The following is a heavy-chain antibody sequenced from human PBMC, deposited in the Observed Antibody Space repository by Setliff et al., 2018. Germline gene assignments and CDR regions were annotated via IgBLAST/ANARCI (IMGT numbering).Heavy chain of an antibody. V-gene: IGHV4-39*01. CDR3: ASLPYYDSSGYSLSYY. Sequence: SETLSLTCTVSGGSISSSSYYWGWIRQPPGKGLEWIGSIYYSGSTYYNPSLKSRVTISVDTFKNQFSLKLSSVTAADTAVYYCASLPYYDSSGYSLSYYWGQGTLVTVSS. CDR2: IYYSGST. J-gene: IGHJ4*02. D-gene: IGHD3-22*01. CDR1: GGSISSSSYY.